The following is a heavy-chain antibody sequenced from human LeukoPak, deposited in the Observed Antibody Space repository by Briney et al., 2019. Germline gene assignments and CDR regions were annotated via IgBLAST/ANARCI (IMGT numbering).Heavy chain of an antibody. CDR2: IYYSGST. J-gene: IGHJ2*01. Sequence: SETLSLTCTVSGGSISSSSYYWGWIRQPPGKGLEWIGSIYYSGSTYYNPPLKSRVTISVDTSKNQFSLKLSSVTAADTAVYYCAESTWIQLWSSWYFDLWGRGTLVTVSS. V-gene: IGHV4-39*01. CDR3: AESTWIQLWSSWYFDL. CDR1: GGSISSSSYY. D-gene: IGHD5-18*01.